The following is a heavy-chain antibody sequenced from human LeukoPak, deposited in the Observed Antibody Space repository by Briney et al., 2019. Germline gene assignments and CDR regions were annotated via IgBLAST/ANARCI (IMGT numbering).Heavy chain of an antibody. CDR3: ARTGYGRDYYGMDV. CDR1: GGSTSGSY. Sequence: KPSETLSLTCSVSGGSTSGSYWSWVRQPPGKGLLWIGYIHYTGSTDYNPSLKSRVTISIDTPKNQVSLRVTSVTAADTAVYYCARTGYGRDYYGMDVWGQGTAVTVSS. J-gene: IGHJ6*02. D-gene: IGHD1-26*01. V-gene: IGHV4-59*01. CDR2: IHYTGST.